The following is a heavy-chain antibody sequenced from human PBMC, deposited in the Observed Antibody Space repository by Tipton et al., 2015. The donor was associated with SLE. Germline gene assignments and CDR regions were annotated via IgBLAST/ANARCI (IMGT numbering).Heavy chain of an antibody. Sequence: TLSLTCTVSGGSISSHYWSWIRQPPGKGLEWIGYIYYSGSTNYNPSLKSRVTISVDTSKNQFSLKLSSVTAADTAVYYCARCIAAAYYFDYWGQGTLVTVSS. J-gene: IGHJ4*02. CDR2: IYYSGST. D-gene: IGHD6-13*01. CDR3: ARCIAAAYYFDY. CDR1: GGSISSHY. V-gene: IGHV4-59*11.